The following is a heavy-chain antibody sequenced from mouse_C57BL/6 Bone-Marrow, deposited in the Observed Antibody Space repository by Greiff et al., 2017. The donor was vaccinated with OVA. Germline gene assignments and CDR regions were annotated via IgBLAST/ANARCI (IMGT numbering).Heavy chain of an antibody. V-gene: IGHV5-4*01. D-gene: IGHD1-1*01. Sequence: EVKLLESGGGLVKPGGSLKLSCAASGFTFSSYAMSWVRQTPEKRLEWVATISDGGSYTYYPDNVKGRFTISRDNAKNNLYLQMSHLKSEDTAMYYCARDTHYYGSSRLYYFDYRGQGTTLPVSS. CDR2: ISDGGSYT. CDR1: GFTFSSYA. CDR3: ARDTHYYGSSRLYYFDY. J-gene: IGHJ2*01.